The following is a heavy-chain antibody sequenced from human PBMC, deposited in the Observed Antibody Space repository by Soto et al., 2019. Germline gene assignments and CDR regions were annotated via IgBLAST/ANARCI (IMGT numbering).Heavy chain of an antibody. CDR3: ARVRPRYYYYYMDV. V-gene: IGHV4-59*01. CDR2: IYYSGST. Sequence: TLETKSVTCTVSGGSISSYDGSWIRQPPGKGLEWIGYIYYSGSTNYNPSLKSRVTISVDTSKNQFSLKLSSVTAADTAVYYCARVRPRYYYYYMDVWGKGTTVTVSS. CDR1: GGSISSYD. J-gene: IGHJ6*03.